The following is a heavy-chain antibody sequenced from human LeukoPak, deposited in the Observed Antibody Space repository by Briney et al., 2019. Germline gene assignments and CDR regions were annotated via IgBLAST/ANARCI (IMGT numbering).Heavy chain of an antibody. CDR1: GFTFSYA. Sequence: PGGSLRLSCAASGFTFSYAMAWVRQAPGKGLEWVANIKQDGSEKYYVDSVKGRFTISRDNAKNSLYLQMNSLRAEDTAVYYCASLAVAGTGGFAYWGQGTPVTVSS. CDR3: ASLAVAGTGGFAY. J-gene: IGHJ4*02. D-gene: IGHD6-19*01. CDR2: IKQDGSEK. V-gene: IGHV3-7*03.